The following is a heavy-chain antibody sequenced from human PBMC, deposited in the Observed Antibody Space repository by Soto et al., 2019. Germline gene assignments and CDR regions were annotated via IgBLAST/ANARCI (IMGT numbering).Heavy chain of an antibody. CDR1: SGTLSGFY. J-gene: IGHJ1*01. Sequence: QVQLQQWGAGLLKPSETLSLTCAVHSGTLSGFYWSWIRQPPGKGLEWIGEINHSGVTNYNTFLKSRVTISVDTSKKQFSLKLSSVTAADPAVYYCARGAGEQRKYFRHWGQGTLVTVSS. CDR3: ARGAGEQRKYFRH. D-gene: IGHD6-25*01. CDR2: INHSGVT. V-gene: IGHV4-34*01.